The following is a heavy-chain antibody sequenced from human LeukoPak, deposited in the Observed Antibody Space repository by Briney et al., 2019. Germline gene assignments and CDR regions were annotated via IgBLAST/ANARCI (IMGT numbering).Heavy chain of an antibody. J-gene: IGHJ4*02. Sequence: GASMKVSCKSSGFTFTDHYIHWVRQGPGQGLEWMGYIGPHSTFTSSPQEFQGRVTMTRDASMSTAYMELTRLTSDDTAAYYCVREGEGPLSKDFDYWGQGTLVTVSS. CDR1: GFTFTDHY. D-gene: IGHD2/OR15-2a*01. CDR3: VREGEGPLSKDFDY. CDR2: IGPHSTFT. V-gene: IGHV1-2*02.